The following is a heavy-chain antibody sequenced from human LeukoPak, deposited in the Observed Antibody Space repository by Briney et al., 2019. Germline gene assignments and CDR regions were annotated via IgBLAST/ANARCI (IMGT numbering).Heavy chain of an antibody. CDR1: GGTFSSYA. J-gene: IGHJ6*02. Sequence: SVKVSCKASGGTFSSYAISWVRQAPGQGLEWMGGIIPIFGTANYAQKFQGRVTITADESTSTAYMELSSLRSEDTAVYYCARGAVVYYYYYYGMDVWGQGTTVTVSS. D-gene: IGHD2-8*02. V-gene: IGHV1-69*13. CDR2: IIPIFGTA. CDR3: ARGAVVYYYYYYGMDV.